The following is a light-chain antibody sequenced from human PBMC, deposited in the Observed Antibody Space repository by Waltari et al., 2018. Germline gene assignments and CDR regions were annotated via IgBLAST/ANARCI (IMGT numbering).Light chain of an antibody. J-gene: IGLJ1*01. Sequence: SYVLTQPPSVSVAPGQTARITCDGNKIGRKNVHWYQQKPGQAPVLVVYDDGDRPSGIPGRFSGSNSGNTATLTISRVDAGDEADYYCQVWDSGSDHYVFGTVTKVTVL. CDR1: KIGRKN. CDR3: QVWDSGSDHYV. CDR2: DDG. V-gene: IGLV3-21*02.